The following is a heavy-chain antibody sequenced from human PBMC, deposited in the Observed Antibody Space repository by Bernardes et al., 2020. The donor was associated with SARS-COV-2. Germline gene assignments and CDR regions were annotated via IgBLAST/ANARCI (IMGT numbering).Heavy chain of an antibody. D-gene: IGHD2-8*01. Sequence: SETLSLTCAVSGGSISSSNWWSWVRQPPGKGLEWIGEIYHSGSTNYNPSLKSRVTISVDKSKNQFSLKLSSVTAADTAVYYCASAPPRYCTNGVCYSYFDYWGQGTLVTVS. J-gene: IGHJ4*02. CDR3: ASAPPRYCTNGVCYSYFDY. V-gene: IGHV4-4*02. CDR1: GGSISSSNW. CDR2: IYHSGST.